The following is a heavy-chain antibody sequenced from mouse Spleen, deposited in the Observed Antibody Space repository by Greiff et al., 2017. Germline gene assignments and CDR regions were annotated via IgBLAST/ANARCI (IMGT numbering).Heavy chain of an antibody. Sequence: VKLMESGPGLVAPSQSLSITCTVSGFSLTSYGVHWVRQPPGKGLEWLGVIWAGGSTNYNSALMSRLSISKDNSKSQVFLTMNSLQTDDTAMYYCARDLQLGFDYWGQGTTLTVSS. V-gene: IGHV2-9*02. J-gene: IGHJ2*01. CDR3: ARDLQLGFDY. CDR1: GFSLTSYG. CDR2: IWAGGST. D-gene: IGHD4-1*02.